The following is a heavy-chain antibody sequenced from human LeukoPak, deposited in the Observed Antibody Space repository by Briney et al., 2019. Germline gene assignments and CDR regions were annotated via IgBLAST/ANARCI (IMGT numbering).Heavy chain of an antibody. D-gene: IGHD6-13*01. V-gene: IGHV4-39*01. Sequence: PSETLSLTCTVSGGSISSSSYYWGWIRQPPGQGLEWIGSIYYSGSTYYNPSLKSRVTISVDTSKNQFSLKLSSVTAADTAVYYCAGFGQQLPPYYYYGMDVWGQGTTVTVSS. CDR1: GGSISSSSYY. J-gene: IGHJ6*02. CDR3: AGFGQQLPPYYYYGMDV. CDR2: IYYSGST.